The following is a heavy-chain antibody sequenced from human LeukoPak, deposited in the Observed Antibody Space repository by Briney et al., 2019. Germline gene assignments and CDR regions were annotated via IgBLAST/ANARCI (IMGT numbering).Heavy chain of an antibody. CDR2: IYYSGST. V-gene: IGHV4-39*07. J-gene: IGHJ6*02. Sequence: SETLSLTCTVSGGSISSSSYYWGWIRQPPGKGLEWIGSIYYSGSTYYNPSLKSRVTISVDTSKNQFSLKLSSVTAADTAVYYCARDYYYGSGSRDLPYYGMDVWGQGTTVTVSS. D-gene: IGHD3-10*01. CDR1: GGSISSSSYY. CDR3: ARDYYYGSGSRDLPYYGMDV.